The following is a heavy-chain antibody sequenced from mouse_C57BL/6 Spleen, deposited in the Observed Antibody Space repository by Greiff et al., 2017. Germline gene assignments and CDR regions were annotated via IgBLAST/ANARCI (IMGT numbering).Heavy chain of an antibody. CDR1: GYTFTSYG. CDR3: ARYLYDYDERFAY. CDR2: IYPRSGNT. V-gene: IGHV1-81*01. Sequence: VQLQQSGAELARPGASVKLSCKASGYTFTSYGISWVKQRPGQGLEWIGEIYPRSGNTYYNEKFKGKATLTADKSSSTAYMELRSLTSEDSAVYFCARYLYDYDERFAYWGQGTLVTVSA. D-gene: IGHD2-4*01. J-gene: IGHJ3*01.